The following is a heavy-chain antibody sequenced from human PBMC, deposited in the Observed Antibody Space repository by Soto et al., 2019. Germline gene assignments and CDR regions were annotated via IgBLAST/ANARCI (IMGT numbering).Heavy chain of an antibody. D-gene: IGHD3-16*02. V-gene: IGHV1-69*06. J-gene: IGHJ6*02. CDR2: ILPLSGTT. CDR3: ARANPTKYYDYVWGDYRRGGMDV. Sequence: QLQLVQSGAEVKKPGSSVKVSCKASGGTFSAYAISWVRQAPGQGLEWMGGILPLSGTTNYTQRFQGRVTLSADKSTSTASMELSSLRSEDTAVYYCARANPTKYYDYVWGDYRRGGMDVWGQGTTVTVSS. CDR1: GGTFSAYA.